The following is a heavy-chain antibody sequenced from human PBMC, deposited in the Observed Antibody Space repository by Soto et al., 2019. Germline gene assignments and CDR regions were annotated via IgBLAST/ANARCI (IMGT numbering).Heavy chain of an antibody. V-gene: IGHV3-23*01. Sequence: EVQLLESGGGLVQPGGSLRLSCAASGFTFSSYAMSWVRQAPGKGLEWDSAISGSGGSTYYADSVKGRFTISRDNSKNTLYLQMNSLRAEDTAVYYCAKDRGGCSSTSCPPRLFDYWGQGTLVTVSS. J-gene: IGHJ4*02. CDR1: GFTFSSYA. CDR2: ISGSGGST. D-gene: IGHD2-2*01. CDR3: AKDRGGCSSTSCPPRLFDY.